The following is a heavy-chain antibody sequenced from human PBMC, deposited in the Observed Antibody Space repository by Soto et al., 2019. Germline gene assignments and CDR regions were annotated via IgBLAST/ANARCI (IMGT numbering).Heavy chain of an antibody. J-gene: IGHJ6*02. CDR3: ARDRGYDILTGSNYYYGMDV. CDR1: GYTFTSYD. Sequence: QVQLVQSGAEVKKPGASVKVSCKASGYTFTSYDINWVRQATGQGLEWMAWMNPNSGNTGYAQKFQGRVTMTGNTSISTAYMEQSSLRSEDTAVYYCARDRGYDILTGSNYYYGMDVWGQGTTVTVSS. D-gene: IGHD3-9*01. V-gene: IGHV1-8*01. CDR2: MNPNSGNT.